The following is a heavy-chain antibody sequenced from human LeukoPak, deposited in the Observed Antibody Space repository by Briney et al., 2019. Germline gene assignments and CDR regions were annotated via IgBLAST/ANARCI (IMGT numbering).Heavy chain of an antibody. CDR3: ARHLKTGTTYIYAFDI. J-gene: IGHJ3*02. V-gene: IGHV4-59*08. CDR1: GGSISTYY. CDR2: IYYTGST. D-gene: IGHD1-1*01. Sequence: SETLSLTCTVSGGSISTYYWSWIRQPPGKGLEWIGYIYYTGSTNYNPSLKSRVTISVDTSKNQFSLKLSSVTAADTAVYYCARHLKTGTTYIYAFDIWGQGTMVTVSS.